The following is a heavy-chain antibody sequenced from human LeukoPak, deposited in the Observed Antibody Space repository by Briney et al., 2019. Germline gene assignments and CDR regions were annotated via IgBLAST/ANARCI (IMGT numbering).Heavy chain of an antibody. J-gene: IGHJ1*01. V-gene: IGHV3-23*01. CDR1: GFTFSSNY. D-gene: IGHD3-16*01. CDR2: ISPSGGIT. Sequence: GGSLRLSCAASGFTFSSNYMSWVRQAPGKGLEWVSGISPSGGITYYTDSVKGRFTISRDNSKNTVSLQMNSLRGDDTAVYYCAKDDAWGRYKDWGQGTLVTVSS. CDR3: AKDDAWGRYKD.